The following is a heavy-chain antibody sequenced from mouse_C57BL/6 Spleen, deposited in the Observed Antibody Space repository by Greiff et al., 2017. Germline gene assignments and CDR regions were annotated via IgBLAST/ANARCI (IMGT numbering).Heavy chain of an antibody. CDR3: TGRIVYDGYHEAMDY. J-gene: IGHJ4*01. CDR2: IDPETGGT. V-gene: IGHV1-15*01. D-gene: IGHD2-3*01. Sequence: QVQLQQSGAELVRPGASMTLSCKASGYTFTDYEMHWVKQTPVHGLEWIGAIDPETGGTAYNQKFKGKAIMSADKSTSTAYMELRSLTSEDSAVYYSTGRIVYDGYHEAMDYWGQGTSVTVSS. CDR1: GYTFTDYE.